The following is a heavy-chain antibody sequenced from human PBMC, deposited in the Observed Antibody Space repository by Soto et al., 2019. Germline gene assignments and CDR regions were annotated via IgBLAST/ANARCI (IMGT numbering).Heavy chain of an antibody. J-gene: IGHJ6*02. CDR2: ISYDGSNK. D-gene: IGHD3-10*01. CDR1: GFTFSSYG. V-gene: IGHV3-30*18. Sequence: GGSLRLSCAASGFTFSSYGMHWVRQAPGKGLEWVAVISYDGSNKYYADSVKGRFTISRDNSKNTLYLQMNSLRAEDTAVYYCSKPRGAHYYYYYGMDVWGQGTTVTVSS. CDR3: SKPRGAHYYYYYGMDV.